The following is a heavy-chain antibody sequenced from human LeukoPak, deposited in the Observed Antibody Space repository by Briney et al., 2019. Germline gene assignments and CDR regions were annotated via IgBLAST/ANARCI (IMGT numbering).Heavy chain of an antibody. CDR2: ISSSSYI. CDR1: GFTFSSYS. V-gene: IGHV3-21*01. D-gene: IGHD6-13*01. Sequence: GGSLRLSCAASGFTFSSYSMNWVRQAPGKGLEWVSSISSSSYIYYADSVKGRFTISRDNAKNSLYLQMNSLRAEDTAVYYCARDVNSRLQLGPTPQLLDPWGQGTLVTVSP. CDR3: ARDVNSRLQLGPTPQLLDP. J-gene: IGHJ5*02.